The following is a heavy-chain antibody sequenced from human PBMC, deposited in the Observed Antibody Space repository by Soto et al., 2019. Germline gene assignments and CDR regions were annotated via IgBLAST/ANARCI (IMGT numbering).Heavy chain of an antibody. V-gene: IGHV3-23*01. D-gene: IGHD3-16*01. CDR2: IDSRGYNT. J-gene: IGHJ4*02. Sequence: DVQLLESGGGLVQPGGSLTLSCVASGFTFSNFAMSWVRQAPGEGLEWISLIDSRGYNTYYADSVKGRFTLSRDNSHNTLFLQMNSLRAEDTALYYCAKDLGEGDAYPIFAYWGQGTLVTVSS. CDR1: GFTFSNFA. CDR3: AKDLGEGDAYPIFAY.